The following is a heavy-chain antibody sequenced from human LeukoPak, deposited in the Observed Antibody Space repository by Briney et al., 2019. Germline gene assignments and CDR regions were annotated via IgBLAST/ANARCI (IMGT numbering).Heavy chain of an antibody. CDR3: TTTRSGSYYFDY. CDR2: IRSKANSYAT. J-gene: IGHJ4*02. Sequence: AGGSLRLSCAASGFTFSGSAMHWVRQASGKGLEWVGRIRSKANSYATAYAASVKGRFTISRDDSKNTAYLQMNSLKTEDTAVYYCTTTRSGSYYFDYWGQGTLVTVSS. V-gene: IGHV3-73*01. D-gene: IGHD1-26*01. CDR1: GFTFSGSA.